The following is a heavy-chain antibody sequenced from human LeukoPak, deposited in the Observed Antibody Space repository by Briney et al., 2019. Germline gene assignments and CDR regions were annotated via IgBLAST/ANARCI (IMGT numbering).Heavy chain of an antibody. Sequence: GGSLRLSCAASGFTFNYYAMSWVRQAPGKGLEWVSGISDNEGTAYYTDSVKGRFTISRDNTKNTVYLQMNNLRADDTAVYFCARHDSFIPYWGQGTLVTVSS. CDR3: ARHDSFIPY. CDR2: ISDNEGTA. CDR1: GFTFNYYA. J-gene: IGHJ4*02. D-gene: IGHD5-18*01. V-gene: IGHV3-23*01.